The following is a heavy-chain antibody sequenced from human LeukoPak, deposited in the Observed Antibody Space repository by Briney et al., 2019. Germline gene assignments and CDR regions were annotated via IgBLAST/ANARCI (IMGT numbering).Heavy chain of an antibody. J-gene: IGHJ4*02. Sequence: GRSLRLSCAASGFTFSSYAMHWVRQAPGKGLEWVAVISYDGSNKYYADSVKGRFTISRDNFKNTLYLQMNSLRAEDTAVYYCAKYSSSPNYFDYWGQGTLVTVSS. V-gene: IGHV3-30-3*01. CDR2: ISYDGSNK. CDR3: AKYSSSPNYFDY. D-gene: IGHD6-6*01. CDR1: GFTFSSYA.